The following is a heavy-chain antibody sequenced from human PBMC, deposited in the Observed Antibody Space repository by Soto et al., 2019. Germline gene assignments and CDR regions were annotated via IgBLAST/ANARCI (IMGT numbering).Heavy chain of an antibody. V-gene: IGHV4-31*03. CDR3: ARSSLSGYYNV. J-gene: IGHJ4*02. CDR1: GGSISSGGYY. CDR2: IYYSGST. Sequence: QVQLQESGPGLVKPSQTLSLTCSVSGGSISSGGYYWSWIRQHPGKGLEWIGYIYYSGSTYYNPSLKSRVTISVDTSKNHFSLKLSSVTAADTAVYYCARSSLSGYYNVWGQGTLVTVSS. D-gene: IGHD3-22*01.